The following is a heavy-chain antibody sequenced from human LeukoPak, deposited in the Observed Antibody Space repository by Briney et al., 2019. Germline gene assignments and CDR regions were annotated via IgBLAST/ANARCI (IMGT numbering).Heavy chain of an antibody. J-gene: IGHJ3*02. D-gene: IGHD3-16*01. Sequence: SETLSLTCTVSGGSISSGGYYWSWIRQHPGKGLEWIGHIYYSGSTYYNPSLKSRVTISVDTSKNQFSLKLSSVTAADTAVYYCAREPFFDAFDIWGQGTMVTVSS. CDR1: GGSISSGGYY. V-gene: IGHV4-31*03. CDR3: AREPFFDAFDI. CDR2: IYYSGST.